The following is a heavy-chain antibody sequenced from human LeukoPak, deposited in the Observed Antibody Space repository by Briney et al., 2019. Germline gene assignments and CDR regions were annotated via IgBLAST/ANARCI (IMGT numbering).Heavy chain of an antibody. CDR3: ATGYGSSGYFSGP. CDR2: FDPEDGET. CDR1: GYTLTELS. V-gene: IGHV1-24*01. J-gene: IGHJ5*02. D-gene: IGHD3-22*01. Sequence: ASGKVSCKVSGYTLTELSMHWVRQAPGKGLEWMGGFDPEDGETIYAQKFRGRVTMTEDTSTDTAYMELSSLRSEDTAVYYCATGYGSSGYFSGPWGQGTLVTVSS.